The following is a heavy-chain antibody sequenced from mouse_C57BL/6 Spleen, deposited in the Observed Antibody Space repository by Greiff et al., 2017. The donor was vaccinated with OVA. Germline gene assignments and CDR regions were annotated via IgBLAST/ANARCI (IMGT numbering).Heavy chain of an antibody. CDR3: ARRGIYGSSHYYFDY. D-gene: IGHD1-1*01. CDR2: IDPSDSYT. Sequence: QVHVKQPGAELVKPGASVKLSCKASGYTFTSYWMQWVKQRPGQGLEWIGEIDPSDSYTNYNQKFKGKATLTVDTSSSTAYMQLSSLTSEDSAVYYCARRGIYGSSHYYFDYWGQGTTLTVSS. V-gene: IGHV1-50*01. J-gene: IGHJ2*01. CDR1: GYTFTSYW.